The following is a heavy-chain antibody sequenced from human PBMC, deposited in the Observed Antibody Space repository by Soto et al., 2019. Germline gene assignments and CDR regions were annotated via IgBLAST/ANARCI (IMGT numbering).Heavy chain of an antibody. D-gene: IGHD6-19*01. CDR1: GYTFTSYG. J-gene: IGHJ5*02. Sequence: QVQLVQSGAEVKKPGASVKVSCKASGYTFTSYGISWVRQAPGQGLEWMGWISAYNGNTNYAQKPQGRFTMTADTSPSTAHLELRSRSSDDTPVYHCATESAVAALDPWGQGTLVTVSS. CDR3: ATESAVAALDP. V-gene: IGHV1-18*01. CDR2: ISAYNGNT.